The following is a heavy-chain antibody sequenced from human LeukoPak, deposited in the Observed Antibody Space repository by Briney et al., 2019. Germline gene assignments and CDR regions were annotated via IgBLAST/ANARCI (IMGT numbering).Heavy chain of an antibody. V-gene: IGHV3-30-3*01. D-gene: IGHD2-2*01. CDR1: GFTFSSYA. Sequence: PGGSLRLSCAASGFTFSSYAMHWVRQAPGKGLEWVAVISYDGSNKYYADSVKGRFTISRDNSKNTLYLQMNSLRAEDTAVYYCAGDDIVVVPAANIDYWGQGTLVTVSS. CDR2: ISYDGSNK. J-gene: IGHJ4*02. CDR3: AGDDIVVVPAANIDY.